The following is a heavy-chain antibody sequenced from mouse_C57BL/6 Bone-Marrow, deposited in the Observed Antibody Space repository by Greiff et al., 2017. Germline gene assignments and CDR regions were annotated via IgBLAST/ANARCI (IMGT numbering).Heavy chain of an antibody. CDR2: INPGCGGT. V-gene: IGHV1-54*01. J-gene: IGHJ2*01. Sequence: QVQLQQSGAELVRPGTSVKVSCKASGYVFTNYLIEWVKQRPGQGLEWIGVINPGCGGTNYNEKFKGKATLTADKSSSTAYMQLSSLTSEDSAVYFCARSRLLRLDYWGQGTTLTVSS. D-gene: IGHD2-3*01. CDR3: ARSRLLRLDY. CDR1: GYVFTNYL.